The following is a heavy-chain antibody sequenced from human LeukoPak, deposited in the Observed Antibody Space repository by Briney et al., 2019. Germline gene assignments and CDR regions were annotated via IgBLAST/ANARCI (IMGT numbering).Heavy chain of an antibody. CDR2: ISGDGGRT. CDR3: AKDDPPAYYDFWSGYYGIDY. CDR1: GFTFDDYA. J-gene: IGHJ4*02. Sequence: GGSLRLSCAASGFTFDDYAMHWVRQAPGKGLEWVSLISGDGGRTYYADSVKGQFTISRDNSKNSLYLQMHSLRTEDTALYYCAKDDPPAYYDFWSGYYGIDYWGQGTLVTVSS. V-gene: IGHV3-43*02. D-gene: IGHD3-3*01.